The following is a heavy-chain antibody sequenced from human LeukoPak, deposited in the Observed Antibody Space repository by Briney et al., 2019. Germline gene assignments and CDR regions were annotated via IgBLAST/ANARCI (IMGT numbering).Heavy chain of an antibody. J-gene: IGHJ3*02. CDR1: GFTFSSYS. CDR3: ARDREEDYYDSSGPNAFDI. V-gene: IGHV3-21*01. CDR2: ISSSSSYI. D-gene: IGHD3-22*01. Sequence: PGGSLRLSCAASGFTFSSYSMNWVRQAPGKGLEWVSSISSSSSYIYYADSVKGRFTISRDNAKNSLYLQMNSLRAEDTAVYYCARDREEDYYDSSGPNAFDIWGQGTMVTVSS.